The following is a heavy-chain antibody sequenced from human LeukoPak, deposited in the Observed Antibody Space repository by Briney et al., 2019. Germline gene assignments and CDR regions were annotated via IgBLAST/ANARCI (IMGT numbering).Heavy chain of an antibody. CDR3: ASDLTVPPYNWFDP. J-gene: IGHJ5*02. D-gene: IGHD7-27*01. V-gene: IGHV4-4*07. Sequence: SETLSLTCTVSGGSIRSSHWSWIRQPAGKGLEWIAIIYNSGGTNYNPSLKSRVTISRDTSKNQFSLTLTSVTAADTAVYYCASDLTVPPYNWFDPWGQGTLVSVSS. CDR2: IYNSGGT. CDR1: GGSIRSSH.